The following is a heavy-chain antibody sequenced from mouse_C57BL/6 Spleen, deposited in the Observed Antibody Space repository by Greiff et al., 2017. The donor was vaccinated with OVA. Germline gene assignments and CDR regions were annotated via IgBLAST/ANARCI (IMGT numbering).Heavy chain of an antibody. CDR2: ISNGGGST. V-gene: IGHV5-12*01. Sequence: EVKVVESGGGLVQPGGSLKLSCAASGFTFSDYYMYWVRQTPEKRLEWVAYISNGGGSTYYPDTVKGRFTISRDNAKNTLYLQMSRLKSEDTAMYYCARDWDEGWYFDVWGTGTTVTVSS. D-gene: IGHD4-1*01. CDR1: GFTFSDYY. J-gene: IGHJ1*03. CDR3: ARDWDEGWYFDV.